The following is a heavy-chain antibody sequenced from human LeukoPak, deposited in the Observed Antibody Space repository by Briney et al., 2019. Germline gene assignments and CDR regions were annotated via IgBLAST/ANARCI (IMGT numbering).Heavy chain of an antibody. Sequence: VRXXXXQGLEWMXXXXPSGGSTSYAQKFQGRVTMTRDTSTSTVYMELSSLRSEDTAAYYCARDAPANWNDVYYYYGMDVWGQGTTVTVSS. CDR3: ARDAPANWNDVYYYYGMDV. D-gene: IGHD1-20*01. V-gene: IGHV1-46*01. J-gene: IGHJ6*02. CDR2: XXPSGGST.